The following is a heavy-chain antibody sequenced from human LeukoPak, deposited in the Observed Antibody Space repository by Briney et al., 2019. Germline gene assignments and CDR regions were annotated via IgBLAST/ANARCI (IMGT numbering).Heavy chain of an antibody. D-gene: IGHD4-17*01. CDR2: IYYSGST. Sequence: PSETLSLTCTVSDGSISSSSYYWGWIRQPPGKGLEWIGSIYYSGSTYYNPSLKSRVTISVDTSKNQFSLKLSSVTAADTAVYYSARDLRIYDYGDYEPKGAFDIWGQGTMVTVSS. V-gene: IGHV4-39*07. CDR1: DGSISSSSYY. J-gene: IGHJ3*02. CDR3: ARDLRIYDYGDYEPKGAFDI.